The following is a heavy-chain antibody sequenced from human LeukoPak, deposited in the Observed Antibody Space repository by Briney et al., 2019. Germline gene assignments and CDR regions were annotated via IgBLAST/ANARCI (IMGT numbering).Heavy chain of an antibody. CDR2: ISISTGHI. J-gene: IGHJ4*02. Sequence: GGSLRLSCAASGFTFSSYTMNWVRQAPGKGLEWVSSISISTGHIYYADSMKGRFAISRDNAKNSPYLQMNSLRAEDTAVYYCAREGRTSAGDYFDYWGQGTLVTVSS. CDR3: AREGRTSAGDYFDY. D-gene: IGHD6-13*01. V-gene: IGHV3-21*01. CDR1: GFTFSSYT.